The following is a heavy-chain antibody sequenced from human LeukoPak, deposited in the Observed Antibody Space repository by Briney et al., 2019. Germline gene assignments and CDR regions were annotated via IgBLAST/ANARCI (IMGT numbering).Heavy chain of an antibody. CDR2: IYYSGST. CDR1: GGSISSYY. J-gene: IGHJ2*01. V-gene: IGHV4-59*08. Sequence: SETLSLTCTVSGGSISSYYWSWIRQPPGKGLEWIGYIYYSGSTNYNPSLKSRVTISVDTSKNQFSLKLSSVTAADTAVYYCARRGLLSQGSGYPFDLWGRGTLVTVSS. CDR3: ARRGLLSQGSGYPFDL. D-gene: IGHD3-10*01.